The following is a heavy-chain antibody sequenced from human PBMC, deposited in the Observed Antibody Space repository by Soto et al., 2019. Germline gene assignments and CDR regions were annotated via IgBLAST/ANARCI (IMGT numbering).Heavy chain of an antibody. Sequence: EVQLVESGGGLVKPGGSLRLSCAASGFTFSSYSMNWVRQAPGKGLEWVSSISSSSNYTYYADSVKGRFTISRDNAKNSLYLQMNSLRAEDTAVYYCARDLYYYDSGAYYGYWGQGTLVTVSS. J-gene: IGHJ4*02. V-gene: IGHV3-21*01. CDR3: ARDLYYYDSGAYYGY. CDR2: ISSSSNYT. CDR1: GFTFSSYS. D-gene: IGHD3-22*01.